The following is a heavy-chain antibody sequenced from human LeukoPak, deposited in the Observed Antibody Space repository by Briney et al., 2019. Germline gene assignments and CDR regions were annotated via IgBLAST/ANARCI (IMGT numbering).Heavy chain of an antibody. J-gene: IGHJ6*02. CDR2: MSPNSGNT. CDR3: ARSGTPGYYYYGMDV. D-gene: IGHD3-10*01. CDR1: GYTFTSYD. Sequence: ASVKVSCKASGYTFTSYDINWVRQATGQGLEWMGWMSPNSGNTGYAQKFQGRVTMTRNTSISTAYMELSSLRSEDTAVYYCARSGTPGYYYYGMDVWGQGTTVTVSS. V-gene: IGHV1-8*01.